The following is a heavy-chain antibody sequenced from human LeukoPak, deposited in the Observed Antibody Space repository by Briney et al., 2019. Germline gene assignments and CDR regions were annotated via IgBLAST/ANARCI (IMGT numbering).Heavy chain of an antibody. V-gene: IGHV3-9*01. J-gene: IGHJ3*02. CDR3: VKGAAYHLGDAFDI. D-gene: IGHD2-15*01. CDR2: ISWNSGTI. Sequence: GGSLRLSCAASGFTVSTNYMTWVRQAPGKGLEWVSGISWNSGTIGYADSVKGRFTISRDNAKNSLYLQMNSLRAEDTALYYCVKGAAYHLGDAFDIWGQGTMVTVSS. CDR1: GFTVSTNY.